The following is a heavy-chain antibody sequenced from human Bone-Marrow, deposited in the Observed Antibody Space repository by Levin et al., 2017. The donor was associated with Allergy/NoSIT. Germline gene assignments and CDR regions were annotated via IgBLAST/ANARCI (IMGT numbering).Heavy chain of an antibody. CDR3: KARDVYNRAY. Sequence: PGESLKISCTASGITLINAWVSWVRQAPGKGLEWVGRIKSKSDGGTTDFAEPVKDRFTISRDDSKNTLYLQMNSLKIEDTAVYYCKARDVYNRAYWGQGTLVTVSS. J-gene: IGHJ4*02. CDR1: GITLINAW. V-gene: IGHV3-15*01. CDR2: IKSKSDGGTT. D-gene: IGHD5-24*01.